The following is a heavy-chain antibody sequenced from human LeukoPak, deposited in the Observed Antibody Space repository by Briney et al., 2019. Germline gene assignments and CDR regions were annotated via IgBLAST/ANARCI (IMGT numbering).Heavy chain of an antibody. Sequence: PSETLSLTCAVSGDSISSALWWNWVRQPPGKGLDWIGEISRDGSTKYNPSLKNRVTISKDNSKNQFSLKLSSATAADTAIYYCARGSRGNYYYGMDVWGQGTTVTVSS. J-gene: IGHJ6*02. D-gene: IGHD3-10*01. V-gene: IGHV4-4*02. CDR3: ARGSRGNYYYGMDV. CDR1: GDSISSALW. CDR2: ISRDGST.